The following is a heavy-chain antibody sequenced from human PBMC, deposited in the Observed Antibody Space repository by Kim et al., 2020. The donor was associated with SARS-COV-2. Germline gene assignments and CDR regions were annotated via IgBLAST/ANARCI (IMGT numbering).Heavy chain of an antibody. Sequence: LSLTCAAPGFTLSSFAMSWVRQAPGKGLEWVTAISGIGDTTYYADSVKGRFTISRDNSKSTWYLQMNSLRAEDTAVYYCAKSKTTSCYTSIDYWGQG. CDR3: AKSKTTSCYTSIDY. V-gene: IGHV3-23*01. D-gene: IGHD2-2*02. CDR2: ISGIGDTT. J-gene: IGHJ4*02. CDR1: GFTLSSFA.